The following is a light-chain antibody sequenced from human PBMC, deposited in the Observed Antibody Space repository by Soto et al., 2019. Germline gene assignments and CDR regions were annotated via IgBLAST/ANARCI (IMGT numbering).Light chain of an antibody. V-gene: IGLV1-40*01. J-gene: IGLJ3*02. Sequence: QPVLTQPPSVSGAPGQRVTISCTGSSSNIGAGYDVHWYQQLPGTAPKLLIYGNSNRPSGVPDRFSGSKSGTSASLAITGLQAEDEADYYCPSYDSSLSGWVFGGVTKVTVL. CDR2: GNS. CDR3: PSYDSSLSGWV. CDR1: SSNIGAGYD.